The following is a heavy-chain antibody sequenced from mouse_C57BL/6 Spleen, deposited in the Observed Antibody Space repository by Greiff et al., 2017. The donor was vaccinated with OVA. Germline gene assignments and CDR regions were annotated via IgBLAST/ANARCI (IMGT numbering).Heavy chain of an antibody. D-gene: IGHD1-1*01. CDR2: IRSKSSNYAT. CDR3: VRDWGPTVVVNWYFDG. CDR1: GFTFNTYA. V-gene: IGHV10-3*01. J-gene: IGHJ1*03. Sequence: EVQLVESGGGLVQPKGSLKLSCAASGFTFNTYAMHWVRQAPGKGLEWVARIRSKSSNYATYYADSVKDRFTISRDDSQSMLYLQMNNLKTEDTAMYYCVRDWGPTVVVNWYFDGWGTGTTVTVSS.